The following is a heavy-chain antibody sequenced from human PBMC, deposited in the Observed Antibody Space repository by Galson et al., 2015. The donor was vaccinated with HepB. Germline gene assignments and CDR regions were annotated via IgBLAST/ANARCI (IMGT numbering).Heavy chain of an antibody. CDR1: GFSFTRYA. J-gene: IGHJ6*02. D-gene: IGHD3-10*01. Sequence: SLRLSCAASGFSFTRYAMTWVRQAPGKGLEWVSSITSSGGNSYYTDSVKGRFTVSRDNSKNTLLLQLNSRRAEDTAVYYCARVKMDYFGSGSYPRSFYYNYGMDVWGLGTTVTVSS. V-gene: IGHV3-23*01. CDR3: ARVKMDYFGSGSYPRSFYYNYGMDV. CDR2: ITSSGGNS.